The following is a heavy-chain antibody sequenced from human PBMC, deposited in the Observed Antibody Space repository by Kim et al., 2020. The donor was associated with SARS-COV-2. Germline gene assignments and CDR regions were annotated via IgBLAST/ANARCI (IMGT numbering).Heavy chain of an antibody. CDR2: ISGSGGST. V-gene: IGHV3-23*01. J-gene: IGHJ5*02. CDR1: GFTFSSYA. D-gene: IGHD5-12*01. Sequence: GGSLRLSCAASGFTFSSYAMSWVRQAPGKGLEWVSAISGSGGSTYYADSVKGRFTISRDNSKNTLYLQMNSLRAEDTAVYYCAKGLGYSGYGETFDPWGQGTLVTVSS. CDR3: AKGLGYSGYGETFDP.